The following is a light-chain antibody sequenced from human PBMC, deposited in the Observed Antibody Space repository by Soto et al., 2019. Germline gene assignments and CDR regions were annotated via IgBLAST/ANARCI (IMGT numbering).Light chain of an antibody. Sequence: DIQMTQSPSSLSASVGDRVTITCRASQGINNWLAWYQQKPEQAPKSLIYAASTLQSGVPSRFRGSASGTHFTLTISSLQPEDFATYYCQQYNTYPPTFGQGTRLEIK. J-gene: IGKJ5*01. CDR3: QQYNTYPPT. CDR1: QGINNW. V-gene: IGKV1D-16*01. CDR2: AAS.